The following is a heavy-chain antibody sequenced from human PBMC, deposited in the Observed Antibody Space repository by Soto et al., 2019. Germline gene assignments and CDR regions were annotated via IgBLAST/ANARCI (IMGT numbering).Heavy chain of an antibody. CDR3: AKDSAYELGVVIIPLYYGMDG. CDR2: ISGSGGST. D-gene: IGHD3-3*01. J-gene: IGHJ6*01. V-gene: IGHV3-23*01. CDR1: GFTFSSYA. Sequence: GGSLRLSCAASGFTFSSYAMSWVRQAPGKGLEWVSAISGSGGSTYYGDSVKGRFTISRDDSKNTLYLQMNSLRAEDKAVYYCAKDSAYELGVVIIPLYYGMDGGGQGPTVHGSS.